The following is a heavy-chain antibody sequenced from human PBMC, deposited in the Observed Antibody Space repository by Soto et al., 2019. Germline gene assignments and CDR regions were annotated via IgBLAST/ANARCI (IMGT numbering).Heavy chain of an antibody. V-gene: IGHV1-18*04. D-gene: IGHD6-13*01. CDR3: ARGNIEADGTYYYGMDV. CDR2: ISAYNGNT. CDR1: GYTFTSYG. Sequence: ASVKVSCKASGYTFTSYGISWVRQAPGQGLEWMGWISAYNGNTNYAQKLQGRVTMTTDTSTSTAYMELRSLRSDDTAVYYCARGNIEADGTYYYGMDVWGQGTTVTVSS. J-gene: IGHJ6*02.